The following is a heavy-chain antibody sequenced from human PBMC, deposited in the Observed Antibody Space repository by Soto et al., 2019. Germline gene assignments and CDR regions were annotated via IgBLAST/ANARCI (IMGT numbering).Heavy chain of an antibody. CDR3: AKGPAFTEFVDS. J-gene: IGHJ4*02. Sequence: PGGSLRLSCAASGFTFNNSPLTWVRQAPGRGLEWVSTIDSGGTGTHYADSVNGRFTISRDNSRDTLWLQMNSLRAEDTAIYYCAKGPAFTEFVDSWGQGTVVTSPQ. V-gene: IGHV3-23*05. CDR1: GFTFNNSP. CDR2: IDSGGTGT.